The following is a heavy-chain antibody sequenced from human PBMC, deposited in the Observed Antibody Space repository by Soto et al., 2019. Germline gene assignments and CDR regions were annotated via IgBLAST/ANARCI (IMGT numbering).Heavy chain of an antibody. CDR2: ISSSSSYI. V-gene: IGHV3-21*01. CDR1: GFTFSSYS. CDR3: ARGLGGYSSGWGHHY. J-gene: IGHJ4*02. D-gene: IGHD6-19*01. Sequence: EVQLVESGGGLVKPGGSLRLSCAASGFTFSSYSMNWVRQAPGKGLEWVSSISSSSSYIYYADSVKGRFTISRDNAKNSLYLQMNSLRAEDTAVYYCARGLGGYSSGWGHHYWGQGTLVTVSS.